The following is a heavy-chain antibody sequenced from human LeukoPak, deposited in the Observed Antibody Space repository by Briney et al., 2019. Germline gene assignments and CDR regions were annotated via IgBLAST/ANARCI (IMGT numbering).Heavy chain of an antibody. CDR1: GFTFSSYW. CDR2: IKQDGSEK. CDR3: ARDPGRAYYYDSSDY. J-gene: IGHJ4*02. D-gene: IGHD3-22*01. Sequence: GGPLRLSCAASGFTFSSYWMSWVRQAPGKGLEWVANIKQDGSEKYYVDSVKGRFTISRDNAKNSLYLQMNSLRAEDTAVYYCARDPGRAYYYDSSDYWGQGTLVTVSS. V-gene: IGHV3-7*01.